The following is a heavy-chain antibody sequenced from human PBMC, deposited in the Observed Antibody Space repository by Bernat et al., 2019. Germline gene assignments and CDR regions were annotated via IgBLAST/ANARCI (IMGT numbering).Heavy chain of an antibody. V-gene: IGHV3-15*01. CDR2: IKSKTDGGTT. CDR1: GFTFSNAW. D-gene: IGHD3-3*01. CDR3: TTITYYDFWSGSPIPDAFDI. J-gene: IGHJ3*02. Sequence: EVQLVESGGGLVKPGGSLRLSCAASGFTFSNAWMSWVRQAPGKGLEWVGRIKSKTDGGTTDYAAPVKGRFTISRVDSKNTLYLQMNSLKTEDTAVYYCTTITYYDFWSGSPIPDAFDIWGQGTMVTVSS.